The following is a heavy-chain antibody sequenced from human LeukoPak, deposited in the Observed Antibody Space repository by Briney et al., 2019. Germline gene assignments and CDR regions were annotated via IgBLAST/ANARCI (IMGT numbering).Heavy chain of an antibody. Sequence: GASVKVSCKASGGTFSSYAISWVRQAPGQGLEWMGRIIPIFGTANYAQKFQGRVTIAADKSTSTAYMELSSLRSEDTAVYYCARVYNIIWFDPWGQGTLVTVSS. CDR2: IIPIFGTA. D-gene: IGHD1-14*01. CDR3: ARVYNIIWFDP. V-gene: IGHV1-69*06. J-gene: IGHJ5*02. CDR1: GGTFSSYA.